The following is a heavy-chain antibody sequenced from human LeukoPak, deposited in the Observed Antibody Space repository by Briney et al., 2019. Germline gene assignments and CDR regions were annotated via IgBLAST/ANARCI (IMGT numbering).Heavy chain of an antibody. D-gene: IGHD2-21*02. CDR1: GFTFSSYW. V-gene: IGHV3-74*01. J-gene: IGHJ4*02. Sequence: GGSLRLSCAASGFTFSSYWMCWVRQAPGKGLAWVSCIKTDGSITAYAGSVKGRFTIFRDNAKNTLYLQMNSLRADDTAVYYCARDGDAPMTDFDYWGQGTLVTVSS. CDR3: ARDGDAPMTDFDY. CDR2: IKTDGSIT.